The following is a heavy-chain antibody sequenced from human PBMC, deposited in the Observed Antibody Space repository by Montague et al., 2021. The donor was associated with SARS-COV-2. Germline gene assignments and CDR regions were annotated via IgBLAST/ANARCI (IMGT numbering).Heavy chain of an antibody. Sequence: SETLSLTCTVSGGSISGYYWSWIRQPPGKGPEWIGNIYDTGNTNYNPSLKSRVTISEDTSKNQFSLRLTSVTAADTAVYYCAREQDWASHFDLWGQGILVTVSS. J-gene: IGHJ4*02. D-gene: IGHD3/OR15-3a*01. CDR2: IYDTGNT. CDR3: AREQDWASHFDL. CDR1: GGSISGYY. V-gene: IGHV4-59*01.